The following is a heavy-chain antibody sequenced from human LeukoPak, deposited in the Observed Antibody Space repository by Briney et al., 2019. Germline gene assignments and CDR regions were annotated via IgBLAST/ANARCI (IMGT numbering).Heavy chain of an antibody. D-gene: IGHD2-2*01. J-gene: IGHJ4*02. CDR3: ARETYCTSASCPIGDYFDY. CDR1: GFTFSSYG. V-gene: IGHV3-30*03. CDR2: ISYDGSNK. Sequence: AGGSLRLSCAASGFTFSSYGMHWVRQAPGKGLEWVAVISYDGSNKYYADSVKGRFTISRDNAKNSLYLQMNSLRAEDTAVYYCARETYCTSASCPIGDYFDYWGQGTLVTVSS.